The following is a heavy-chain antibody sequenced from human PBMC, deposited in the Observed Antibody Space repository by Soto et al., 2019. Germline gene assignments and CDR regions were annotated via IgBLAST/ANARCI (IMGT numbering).Heavy chain of an antibody. J-gene: IGHJ1*01. CDR1: GFTFDDYA. CDR2: INWNSGSI. D-gene: IGHD6-13*01. Sequence: EVQLVESGGGLVQPGRSLRLSCAASGFTFDDYAMHWVRQVRGKGLEWVSGINWNSGSIGYADSVKGRFAISRDNAKNSLHLHMNSLRAEDTAFYYCVKDESINWYSGHFRHWGQGTLVTVSS. V-gene: IGHV3-9*01. CDR3: VKDESINWYSGHFRH.